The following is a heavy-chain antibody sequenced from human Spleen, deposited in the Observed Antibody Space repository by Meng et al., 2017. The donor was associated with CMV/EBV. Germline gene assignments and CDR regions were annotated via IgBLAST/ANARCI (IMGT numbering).Heavy chain of an antibody. CDR1: YTLTDYY. D-gene: IGHD2-2*01. CDR3: ARDPSHCSSTSCYGWFDP. CDR2: SNPNSGGT. V-gene: IGHV1-2*02. Sequence: YTLTDYYIRWVRQAPGQGLEWMGWSNPNSGGTNYAQKFQGRVTMTRDTSITTAYMQLSRLRSDDTAVYYCARDPSHCSSTSCYGWFDPWGQGTLVTVSS. J-gene: IGHJ5*02.